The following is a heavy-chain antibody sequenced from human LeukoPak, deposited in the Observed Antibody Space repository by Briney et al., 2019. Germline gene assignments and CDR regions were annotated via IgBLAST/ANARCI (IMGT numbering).Heavy chain of an antibody. CDR2: ISGSGGST. CDR1: GFTFSSYA. D-gene: IGHD2-21*02. CDR3: AKDIVVVTAGSNAFDI. J-gene: IGHJ3*02. Sequence: QSGGSLRLSCAASGFTFSSYAMSWVRQAPGKGLEWVSAISGSGGSTYYADSVKGRFTISRDNSKNTLYLQMNSLRAEDTAVYYCAKDIVVVTAGSNAFDIWGQGTMVTVSS. V-gene: IGHV3-23*01.